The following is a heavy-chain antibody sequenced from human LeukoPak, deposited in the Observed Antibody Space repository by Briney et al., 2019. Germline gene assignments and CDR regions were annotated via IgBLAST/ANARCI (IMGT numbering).Heavy chain of an antibody. V-gene: IGHV1-69*13. CDR2: IIPIFGTA. CDR3: ARGRSAMDAFDI. Sequence: SVKVSCKASGGTFSSYAISWVRQAPGQGLEWMGGIIPIFGTANYAQKLQGRVTITADESTSTAYMELSSLRSEDTAVYYCARGRSAMDAFDIWGQGTMVTVSS. D-gene: IGHD2-2*01. J-gene: IGHJ3*02. CDR1: GGTFSSYA.